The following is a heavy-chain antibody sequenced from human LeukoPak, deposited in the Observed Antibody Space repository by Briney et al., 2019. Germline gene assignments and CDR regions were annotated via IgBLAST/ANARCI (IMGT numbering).Heavy chain of an antibody. Sequence: GGPLRLSCSASGFTFSSRWMSWVRQAPGKGLEWVANIKEDGSQKYYADSVKGRFTISRDNAKNSLYLQLNSLRAEDTAMYYCAGDRGYLQFDYWGQGTLVTVSS. J-gene: IGHJ4*02. D-gene: IGHD3-10*01. V-gene: IGHV3-7*03. CDR1: GFTFSSRW. CDR3: AGDRGYLQFDY. CDR2: IKEDGSQK.